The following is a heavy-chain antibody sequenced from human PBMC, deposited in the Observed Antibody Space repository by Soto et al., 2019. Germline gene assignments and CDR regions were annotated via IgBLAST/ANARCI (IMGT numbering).Heavy chain of an antibody. V-gene: IGHV3-9*01. CDR2: VSWNSDTL. Sequence: EVQLVESGGGLVQPGRSLRLSCAASGFIFHNYAMHWVRQAPGKGLEWVSGVSWNSDTLGYGDSVKGRLTISRDNAKNSLYLQMNSLRPEDTALYYCAKVGGLGSYYGWGMDVWGQGTTVTVSS. D-gene: IGHD3-10*01. J-gene: IGHJ6*02. CDR1: GFIFHNYA. CDR3: AKVGGLGSYYGWGMDV.